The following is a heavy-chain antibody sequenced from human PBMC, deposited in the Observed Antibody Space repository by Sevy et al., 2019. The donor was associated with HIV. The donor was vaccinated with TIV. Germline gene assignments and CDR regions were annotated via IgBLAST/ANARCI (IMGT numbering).Heavy chain of an antibody. CDR2: ISAYNGNT. CDR3: AREGYYYDSSGFLGY. CDR1: GYTFTSYG. Sequence: ASVKVSCKASGYTFTSYGISWVRQAPGQGLEWMGWISAYNGNTNYAQKLQGRVTMTTDTSTSTAYMELRSLRSDDTAVYYCAREGYYYDSSGFLGYWGQRTLVTVSS. J-gene: IGHJ4*02. D-gene: IGHD3-22*01. V-gene: IGHV1-18*04.